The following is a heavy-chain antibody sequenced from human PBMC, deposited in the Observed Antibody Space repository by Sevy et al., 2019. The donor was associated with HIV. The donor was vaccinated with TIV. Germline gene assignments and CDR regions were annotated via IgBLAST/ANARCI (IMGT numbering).Heavy chain of an antibody. CDR3: ARLRWDVVDAPGATPGCYFDS. CDR1: GDSINNYY. J-gene: IGHJ4*02. V-gene: IGHV4-59*12. Sequence: SETLSPTCSVSGDSINNYYWSWIRQPPGKGLEWIGYTSYSGTTNYSPSLKRRVDISVDTSIHQFSLKINSVTAADTAVYYCARLRWDVVDAPGATPGCYFDSWGQGVLVTVSS. D-gene: IGHD2-2*02. CDR2: TSYSGTT.